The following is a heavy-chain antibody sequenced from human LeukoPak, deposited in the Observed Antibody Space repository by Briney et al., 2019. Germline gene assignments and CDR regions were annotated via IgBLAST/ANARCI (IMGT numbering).Heavy chain of an antibody. J-gene: IGHJ3*02. D-gene: IGHD3-22*01. CDR3: ARDKKDYYDSSGYYYFAFDI. Sequence: SETLSLTCTVSGGSITSSSYYWSWIRQPPGKGLECIGYIYYSGSTNYNPSLKSRVTISVDTSKNQFSLKLSSVTAADTAVYYCARDKKDYYDSSGYYYFAFDIWGQGTMVNVSS. V-gene: IGHV4-61*01. CDR1: GGSITSSSYY. CDR2: IYYSGST.